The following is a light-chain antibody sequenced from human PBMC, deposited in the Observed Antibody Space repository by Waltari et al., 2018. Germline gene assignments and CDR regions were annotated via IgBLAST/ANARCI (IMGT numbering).Light chain of an antibody. Sequence: QSALTQPSSVPGSPGQSLTISRMGTSSDVGCYNLVSWYQHHPGKAPKLIIYEVLKRPSGVSTRFSASKSGNTASLTISGLQADDEADYYCCSYAGVITYVFGSGTRVTVL. CDR1: SSDVGCYNL. CDR2: EVL. CDR3: CSYAGVITYV. J-gene: IGLJ1*01. V-gene: IGLV2-23*02.